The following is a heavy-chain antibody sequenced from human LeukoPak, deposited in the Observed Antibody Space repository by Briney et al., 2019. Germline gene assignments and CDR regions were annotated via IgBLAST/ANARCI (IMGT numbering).Heavy chain of an antibody. J-gene: IGHJ6*03. Sequence: GASVKVSCKASGYSFTGYYIHWVRQAPGQGLEWMGWINPNGGVTKSAHKFQGRVTMTRDMSINTVYMELSGLTSDDTALYYCARGPNHYYYMDFWGKGTTVSVSS. V-gene: IGHV1-2*07. CDR2: INPNGGVT. CDR1: GYSFTGYY. CDR3: ARGPNHYYYMDF.